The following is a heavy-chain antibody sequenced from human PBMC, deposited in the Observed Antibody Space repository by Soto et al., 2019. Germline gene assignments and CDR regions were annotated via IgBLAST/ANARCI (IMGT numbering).Heavy chain of an antibody. Sequence: PGESLKISCNGSGYIFTSYWISWVRQMPGKGLEWMGRIDPSDSYTNYSPSFQGHVTISADKSISTAYLQWSSLKASDTAMYYCASSITIFGVAAYYFDYWGQGTLVTVSS. D-gene: IGHD3-3*01. CDR3: ASSITIFGVAAYYFDY. J-gene: IGHJ4*02. CDR1: GYIFTSYW. CDR2: IDPSDSYT. V-gene: IGHV5-10-1*01.